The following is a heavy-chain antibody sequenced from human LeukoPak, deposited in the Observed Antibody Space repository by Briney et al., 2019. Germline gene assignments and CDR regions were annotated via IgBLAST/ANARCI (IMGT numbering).Heavy chain of an antibody. D-gene: IGHD1-26*01. CDR2: FYTSESS. V-gene: IGHV4-4*07. CDR1: GGFISSYY. Sequence: SETLSLTCTVSGGFISSYYWSWIRQPAGKGLEWIGRFYTSESSNYNPSLKSRVTMSVDTSKNQFSLKLSSVTAADTAVYYCARDRGRGIVGALVFDYWGQGTLVTVSS. J-gene: IGHJ4*02. CDR3: ARDRGRGIVGALVFDY.